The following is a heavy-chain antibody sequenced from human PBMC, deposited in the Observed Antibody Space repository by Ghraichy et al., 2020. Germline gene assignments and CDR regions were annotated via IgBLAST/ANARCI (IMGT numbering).Heavy chain of an antibody. CDR2: ISSSSSYI. CDR3: ARAGSGGSGSYSAFDY. V-gene: IGHV3-21*01. CDR1: GFTFSSYS. J-gene: IGHJ4*02. Sequence: GGSLRLSCAASGFTFSSYSMNWVRQAPGKGLEWVSSISSSSSYIYYADSVKGRFTISRYNAKNSLYLQMNSLRAEDTAVYYCARAGSGGSGSYSAFDYWGQGTLVTVSS. D-gene: IGHD3-10*01.